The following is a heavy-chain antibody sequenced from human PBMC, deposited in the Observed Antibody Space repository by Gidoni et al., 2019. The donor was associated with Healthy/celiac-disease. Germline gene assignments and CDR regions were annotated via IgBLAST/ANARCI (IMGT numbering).Heavy chain of an antibody. V-gene: IGHV4-61*02. CDR3: ASEGYCSSTSGYEGGYCGGDCYSDY. D-gene: IGHD2-2*01. J-gene: IGHJ4*02. CDR2: IYTSWIT. Sequence: QVQLQESGPGLVKPSQTLSRTCTVSGGSISSGSYYWSWIRQPAGKGLEWIGRIYTSWITNYNPSRKSRVTMSVDTSKNQFSLKLSSVTAADTAVYYCASEGYCSSTSGYEGGYCGGDCYSDYWGQGTLVTVSS. CDR1: GGSISSGSYY.